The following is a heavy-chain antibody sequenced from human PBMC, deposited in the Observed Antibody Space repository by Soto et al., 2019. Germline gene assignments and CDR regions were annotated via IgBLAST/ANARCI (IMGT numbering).Heavy chain of an antibody. D-gene: IGHD3-22*01. CDR3: ARELTMMGVVHPIEAFKI. Sequence: GGSLRLSYAASGFTFSSYSMNWVRQAPGKGLEWVSSISSSSSYIYYADSVKGRFTISRDNAKNSLYLQMNSLRAEDTAVYYCARELTMMGVVHPIEAFKIWGQGTMVTVSS. CDR2: ISSSSSYI. CDR1: GFTFSSYS. J-gene: IGHJ3*02. V-gene: IGHV3-21*01.